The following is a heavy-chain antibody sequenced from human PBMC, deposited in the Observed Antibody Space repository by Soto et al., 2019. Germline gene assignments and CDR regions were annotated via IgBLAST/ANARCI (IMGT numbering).Heavy chain of an antibody. J-gene: IGHJ6*02. D-gene: IGHD1-1*01. Sequence: QVQLQESGPGLVKPSETLSLTCAVSGGSITNYYWTWIRQPPGMGLEWIGYISYIGSSNYNPSLKSRVPISVDTSKNQFSLKLSSVTAADTAVYYCARGDWNDYYYYGLDVWGQGTTVTVSS. CDR2: ISYIGSS. CDR3: ARGDWNDYYYYGLDV. V-gene: IGHV4-59*01. CDR1: GGSITNYY.